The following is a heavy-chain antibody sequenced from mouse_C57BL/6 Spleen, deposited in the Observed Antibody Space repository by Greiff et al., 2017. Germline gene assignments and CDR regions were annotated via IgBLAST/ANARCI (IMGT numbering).Heavy chain of an antibody. D-gene: IGHD1-1*01. CDR1: GYTFTSDW. V-gene: IGHV1-7*01. J-gene: IGHJ2*01. CDR3: ARGGYGSSYFDY. Sequence: VQLQESGAELAKPGASVTLSCKASGYTFTSDWMHRVKQRPGQGQEWIGYFNPSSGYTKYNQKFKDKATLTADKSSSTAYMQLSSLTYEDSAVYYCARGGYGSSYFDYWGQGTTLTVSA. CDR2: FNPSSGYT.